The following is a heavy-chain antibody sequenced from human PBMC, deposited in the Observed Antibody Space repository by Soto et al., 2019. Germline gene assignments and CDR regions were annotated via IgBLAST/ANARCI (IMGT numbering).Heavy chain of an antibody. CDR1: GGSISSGGYY. J-gene: IGHJ4*02. Sequence: SETLSLTCTVSGGSISSGGYYWSWVRQHPGKGLEWIGYIYYSGSTYYNPSLKSRVTISVDTSKNQFSLKLSSVTAADTAVYYCARGHSSGLYDFWSGTVDYWGQGTPVTVYS. CDR3: ARGHSSGLYDFWSGTVDY. D-gene: IGHD3-3*01. V-gene: IGHV4-31*03. CDR2: IYYSGST.